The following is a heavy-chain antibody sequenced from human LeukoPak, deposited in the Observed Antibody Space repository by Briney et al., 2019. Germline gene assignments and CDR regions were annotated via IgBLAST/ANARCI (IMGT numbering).Heavy chain of an antibody. V-gene: IGHV3-30*04. CDR3: AREATVVAGTFYYYMDV. CDR1: GFTFSSYA. J-gene: IGHJ6*03. Sequence: GGSLRLSCAASGFTFSSYAMHWVRQAPGKGLEWAALIASDGSYKYYADSVKGRFTISRDNSKNTLYLQMNSLRAEDTAVYYCAREATVVAGTFYYYMDVWGKGTTVTVS. CDR2: IASDGSYK. D-gene: IGHD6-19*01.